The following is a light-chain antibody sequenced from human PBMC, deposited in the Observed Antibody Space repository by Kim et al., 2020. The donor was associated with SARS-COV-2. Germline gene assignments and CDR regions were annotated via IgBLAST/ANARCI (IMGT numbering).Light chain of an antibody. CDR3: QQFKVYPFT. J-gene: IGKJ5*01. CDR2: DAS. Sequence: ASLGDSVTITCRASQGIRCALAWYHQKPGQPPKLLISDASNLQTGVPSRISGSGSGTEFTLTITSLQPEDCATYYCQQFKVYPFTFGPGTRLEIK. V-gene: IGKV1-13*02. CDR1: QGIRCA.